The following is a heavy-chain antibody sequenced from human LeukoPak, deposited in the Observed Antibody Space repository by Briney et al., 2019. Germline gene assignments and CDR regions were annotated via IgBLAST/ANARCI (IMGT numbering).Heavy chain of an antibody. J-gene: IGHJ5*02. CDR3: AVSTGGYCSSTSCIEA. V-gene: IGHV4-59*01. CDR2: IYYSGST. D-gene: IGHD2-2*01. CDR1: GGSISSYY. Sequence: SETLSLTCTVSGGSISSYYWSWIRQPPGKGLEWIGYIYYSGSTNYNPSLKSRVTISVDTSKNQFSLKLSSVTAADTAVYHCAVSTGGYCSSTSCIEAWGQGTLVTVSS.